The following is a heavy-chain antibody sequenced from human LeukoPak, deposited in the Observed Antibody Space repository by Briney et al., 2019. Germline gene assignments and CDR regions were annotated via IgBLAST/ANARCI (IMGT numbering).Heavy chain of an antibody. CDR1: GFPFSSHG. CDR3: AREYYFYHIDG. V-gene: IGHV3-21*01. CDR2: ISPGGGPT. J-gene: IGHJ6*03. Sequence: GSLRLSCAGSGFPFSSHGMNWVRQAPGKGLEWVSGISPGGGPTYYADSVKGRFTISRDNAENSLYLQMNSLRAEDTAVYYCAREYYFYHIDGWGEGTTVTVSS.